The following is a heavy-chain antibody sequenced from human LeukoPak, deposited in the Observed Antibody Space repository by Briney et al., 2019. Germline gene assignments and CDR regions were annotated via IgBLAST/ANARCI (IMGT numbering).Heavy chain of an antibody. D-gene: IGHD3-10*01. V-gene: IGHV3-30-3*01. CDR1: GFTFSSYA. J-gene: IGHJ4*02. Sequence: GGSLRLSCAASGFTFSSYAMHWVRQAPGKGLEWVAVISYDGSNKYYADSEKGRFTISRDKSKNTMYLQMNSLRAEDTAVYYCARDQDSGSESYFDYWGLGTLVTVSS. CDR3: ARDQDSGSESYFDY. CDR2: ISYDGSNK.